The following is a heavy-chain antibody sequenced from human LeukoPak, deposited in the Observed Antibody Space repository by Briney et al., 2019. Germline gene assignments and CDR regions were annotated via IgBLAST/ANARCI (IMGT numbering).Heavy chain of an antibody. V-gene: IGHV1-2*02. CDR2: IHPGTGDT. CDR3: SSHYGPGAV. CDR1: GYSFRDHH. D-gene: IGHD3-10*01. J-gene: IGHJ4*02. Sequence: ASVKVSCKALGYSFRDHHVIWVRQAPGQGLEWMGWIHPGTGDTKFGQNFQGRLTMTWDTSITTAYMDLIELTSDDTAVYYCSSHYGPGAVWGQGTLVTASS.